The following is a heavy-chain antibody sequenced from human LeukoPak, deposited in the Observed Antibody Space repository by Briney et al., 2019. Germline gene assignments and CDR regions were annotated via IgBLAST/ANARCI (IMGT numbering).Heavy chain of an antibody. V-gene: IGHV4-4*07. J-gene: IGHJ3*02. Sequence: SETLSLTCTVSGGSISSYYWSWIRQPAGKGLEWIGRIYTSGSTNYNPSLKSRVTISVDTSKNQFSLKLSSVTAADTAVYYCAREVGIVVVVAAKRAAFDIWGQGTMVTVSS. D-gene: IGHD2-15*01. CDR1: GGSISSYY. CDR3: AREVGIVVVVAAKRAAFDI. CDR2: IYTSGST.